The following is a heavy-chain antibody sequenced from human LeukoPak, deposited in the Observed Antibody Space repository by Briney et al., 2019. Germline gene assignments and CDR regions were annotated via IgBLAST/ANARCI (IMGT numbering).Heavy chain of an antibody. CDR1: GFTFSSYW. J-gene: IGHJ4*02. D-gene: IGHD6-13*01. V-gene: IGHV3-74*01. CDR2: TNNDGSVT. CDR3: AKCPTGYTKTFDS. Sequence: GGSLRLSCAASGFTFSSYWMHWVRQAPGKGLVWVSRTNNDGSVTNYADSVKGRFTISRDNSKNTLYLQMNSLRAEDTAVYYCAKCPTGYTKTFDSWGQGTLVTVSS.